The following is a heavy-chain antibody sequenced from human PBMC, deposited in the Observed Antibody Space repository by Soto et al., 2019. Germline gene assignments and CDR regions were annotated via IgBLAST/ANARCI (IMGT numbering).Heavy chain of an antibody. CDR1: GYSFTSYW. Sequence: GESLKISCKGSGYSFTSYWIGWVRQMPGKGLEWMGIINPGDSDTRYSPSFQGQVTISADKSISTAYLQWSSLKASDTAMYYCARSSVAGRYYYYYGMDVWGQGTTVTVSS. V-gene: IGHV5-51*01. J-gene: IGHJ6*02. D-gene: IGHD6-19*01. CDR3: ARSSVAGRYYYYYGMDV. CDR2: INPGDSDT.